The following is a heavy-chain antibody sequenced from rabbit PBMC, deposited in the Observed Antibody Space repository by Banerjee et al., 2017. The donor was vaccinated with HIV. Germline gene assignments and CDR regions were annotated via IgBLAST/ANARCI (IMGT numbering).Heavy chain of an antibody. V-gene: IGHV1S45*01. CDR3: AREGRSWTSGWTGYVYGGYGMDL. Sequence: QEQLEESGGGLVKPEGSLTLTCTASGFDLSSNYYMCWVRQAPGKGLEFIACIYSDSLGNTYYASWAKGRFTISKTSSTTVTLQMTSLTAADTATYFCAREGRSWTSGWTGYVYGGYGMDLWGPGTLVTVS. CDR2: IYSDSLGNT. J-gene: IGHJ6*01. CDR1: GFDLSSNYY. D-gene: IGHD6-1*01.